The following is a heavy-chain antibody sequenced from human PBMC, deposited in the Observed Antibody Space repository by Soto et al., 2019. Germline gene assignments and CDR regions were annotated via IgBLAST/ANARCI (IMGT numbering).Heavy chain of an antibody. CDR1: GFSFSRHT. D-gene: IGHD1-26*01. CDR2: ISTSGDET. V-gene: IGHV3-64*02. CDR3: ARSLGGPGNHAFDS. Sequence: GGSLRLSCAATGFSFSRHTMHWVRQAPGKGLEYVSAISTSGDETYYVDSVKGRFIISRDTSKNTLYLQMGSLRVGDMAVYYCARSLGGPGNHAFDSRGQGTMVTVSS. J-gene: IGHJ3*02.